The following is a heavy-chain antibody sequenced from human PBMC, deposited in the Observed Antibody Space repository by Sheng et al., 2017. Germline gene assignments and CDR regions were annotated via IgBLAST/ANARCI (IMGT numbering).Heavy chain of an antibody. D-gene: IGHD2-2*01. CDR3: AREPVCSTSCYMDV. CDR1: GGSISGYY. CDR2: IYTSGST. J-gene: IGHJ6*03. Sequence: QVQLQESGPGLVKPSETLSLTCTVSGGSISGYYWSWIWQPAGRGLEWIGRIYTSGSTNYSPSLKSRVTMSVDTSENQFSLKLRSVTAADTAVYYCAREPVCSTSCYMDVWGKGTTVTVSS. V-gene: IGHV4-4*07.